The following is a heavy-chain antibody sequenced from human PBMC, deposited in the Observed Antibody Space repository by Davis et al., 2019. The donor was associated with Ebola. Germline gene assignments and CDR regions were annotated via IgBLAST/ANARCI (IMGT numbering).Heavy chain of an antibody. CDR3: ARVILWFGELSIDP. D-gene: IGHD3-10*01. CDR2: INHSGST. V-gene: IGHV4-34*01. Sequence: MPGGSLRLSCAVYGGSFSGYYWSWIRQPPGKGLEWIGEINHSGSTNYNPSLKSRVTISVDTSKNQFSLKLSSVTAADTAVYYCARVILWFGELSIDPWGQGTLVTVSS. CDR1: GGSFSGYY. J-gene: IGHJ5*02.